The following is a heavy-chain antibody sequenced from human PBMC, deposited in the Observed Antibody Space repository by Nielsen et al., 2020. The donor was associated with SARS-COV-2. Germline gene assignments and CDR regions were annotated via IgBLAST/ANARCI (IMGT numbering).Heavy chain of an antibody. CDR1: GYTFTSYY. Sequence: ASVKVSCKASGYTFTSYYMHWVRQAPGQGLEWMGIINPSGGSTSYAQKFQGRVTMTRDTSTSTVYMELSSLRSEDTAVYYCARVAVAGLYYYYYGMDVWGQGTTVTVSS. D-gene: IGHD6-19*01. J-gene: IGHJ6*02. V-gene: IGHV1-46*01. CDR3: ARVAVAGLYYYYYGMDV. CDR2: INPSGGST.